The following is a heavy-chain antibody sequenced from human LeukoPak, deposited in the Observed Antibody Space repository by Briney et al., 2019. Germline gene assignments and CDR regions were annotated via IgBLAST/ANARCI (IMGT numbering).Heavy chain of an antibody. Sequence: GGALRLSCVGSGFTFNRYSMNWVRQAPGKGREWVASISSSSLNIYYADSVKGRFTISRDNAKNSLYLQMNSLRVEDTAVYYCARDNYGGNSYYYYGMDVRGQGTTVTVSS. D-gene: IGHD4-23*01. CDR3: ARDNYGGNSYYYYGMDV. V-gene: IGHV3-21*01. J-gene: IGHJ6*02. CDR1: GFTFNRYS. CDR2: ISSSSLNI.